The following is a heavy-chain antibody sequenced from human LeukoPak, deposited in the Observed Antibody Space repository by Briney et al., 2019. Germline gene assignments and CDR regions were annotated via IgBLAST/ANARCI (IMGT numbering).Heavy chain of an antibody. J-gene: IGHJ4*02. V-gene: IGHV4-31*03. D-gene: IGHD6-13*01. CDR1: GGSISSGGYY. Sequence: PSQTLSLTCTVSGGSISSGGYYWSWIRQHPGKGLEWIGYIYYSGSTYYNPSLKSRVTISVDTSKNQFSLKLSSVTAADTAVYYCAREEGSPGLFDYWGQGTLVTVSS. CDR3: AREEGSPGLFDY. CDR2: IYYSGST.